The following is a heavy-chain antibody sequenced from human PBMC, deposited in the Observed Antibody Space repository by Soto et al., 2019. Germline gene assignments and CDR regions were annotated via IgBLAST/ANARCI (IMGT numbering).Heavy chain of an antibody. Sequence: EVQLLESGGGLVQPGGSLRLSCAASGFTFSSYAMSWVRQAPGKGLEWVSAISGSGGSTYYADPVKGRFTISRDNSKNTLYLQMNSLRAEDTAVYYCARVQTGSSGFKGWFDPWGQGTLVTVSS. CDR3: ARVQTGSSGFKGWFDP. D-gene: IGHD3-22*01. J-gene: IGHJ5*02. V-gene: IGHV3-23*01. CDR2: ISGSGGST. CDR1: GFTFSSYA.